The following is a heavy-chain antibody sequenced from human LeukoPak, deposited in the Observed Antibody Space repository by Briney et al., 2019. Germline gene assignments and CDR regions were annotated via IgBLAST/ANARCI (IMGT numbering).Heavy chain of an antibody. V-gene: IGHV4-39*01. D-gene: IGHD5-18*01. J-gene: IGHJ4*02. Sequence: SSETLSLTCTVSGGSVSSSSDYWAWVRQPPGKGVEWIGHAYFTGGTWYKSSLRSRVTISVDTSTNQFSLRLSSVTAADTAVYYCARPQGGRQLWLHFDYWGQGTLVTVSS. CDR3: ARPQGGRQLWLHFDY. CDR1: GGSVSSSSDY. CDR2: AYFTGGT.